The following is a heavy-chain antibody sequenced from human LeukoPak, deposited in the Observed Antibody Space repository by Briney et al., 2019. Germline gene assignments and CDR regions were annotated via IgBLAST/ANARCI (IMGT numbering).Heavy chain of an antibody. CDR3: ARGPTGSGSFWTLYYYYYYMDV. V-gene: IGHV1-8*01. Sequence: GASVKVSCKASGYTFTSYDINWVRQATGQGLEWMGWMNPNSGNTGYAQKFQGRVTMTRNTSISTAYMELSSLRSEDTAVYYCARGPTGSGSFWTLYYYYYYMDVWGKGTTVTVSS. J-gene: IGHJ6*03. CDR1: GYTFTSYD. CDR2: MNPNSGNT. D-gene: IGHD1-26*01.